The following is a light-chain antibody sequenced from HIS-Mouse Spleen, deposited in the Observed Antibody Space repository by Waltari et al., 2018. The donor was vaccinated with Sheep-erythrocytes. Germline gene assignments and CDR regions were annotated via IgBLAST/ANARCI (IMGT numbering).Light chain of an antibody. CDR1: SSAVGGYNY. CDR2: EVS. J-gene: IGLJ3*02. V-gene: IGLV2-14*01. CDR3: CSYAGSSTPWV. Sequence: QSALTQPASVSGSPGQSITISCTGTSSAVGGYNYVPWYQQHPGKAPKLMIYEVSNRPSGVSNRFSGSKSGNTASLTISGLQAEDEADYYCCSYAGSSTPWVFGGGTKLTVL.